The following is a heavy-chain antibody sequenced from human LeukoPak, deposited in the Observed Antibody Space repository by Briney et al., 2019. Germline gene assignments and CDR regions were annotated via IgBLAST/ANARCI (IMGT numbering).Heavy chain of an antibody. D-gene: IGHD5-12*01. CDR1: GFTFSTYW. V-gene: IGHV3-7*03. CDR2: IKEDGSEK. J-gene: IGHJ6*04. CDR3: ASPPRYSAYERRYGMDV. Sequence: PGGSLRLSCAASGFTFSTYWMSWVRQAPGKGPEWVANIKEDGSEKNYVDSVKGRFIISRDNVENSLYLQMNSLRSEDTAMYYCASPPRYSAYERRYGMDVWGKGTTVIVSS.